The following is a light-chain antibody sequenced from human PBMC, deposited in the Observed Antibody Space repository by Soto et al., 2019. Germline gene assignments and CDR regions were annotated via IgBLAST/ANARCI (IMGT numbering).Light chain of an antibody. CDR3: AAWDDSLNGVV. CDR2: SNN. V-gene: IGLV1-44*01. Sequence: QSPLTQPPSASGTPGQRVTISCSGSSSNIGSNTVNWYQQLPGTAPKLLIYSNNQRPSGVPDRFSGSKSGTSASLAISGLQSEDEADYYCAAWDDSLNGVVFGGGTKLTVL. J-gene: IGLJ2*01. CDR1: SSNIGSNT.